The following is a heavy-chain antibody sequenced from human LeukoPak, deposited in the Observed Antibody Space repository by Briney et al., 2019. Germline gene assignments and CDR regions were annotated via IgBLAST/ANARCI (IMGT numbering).Heavy chain of an antibody. D-gene: IGHD3-22*01. Sequence: SETLSLTCAVSGYSISSGYYWGWLRQPPGKGLEWIRSIYHSGSTYYNPSLKSRVTISVDTSKNQFSLKLSSVTAADTAVYYCARTSYYYDSSGYSHFDYWGQGTLVTVSS. J-gene: IGHJ4*02. CDR2: IYHSGST. CDR3: ARTSYYYDSSGYSHFDY. CDR1: GYSISSGYY. V-gene: IGHV4-38-2*01.